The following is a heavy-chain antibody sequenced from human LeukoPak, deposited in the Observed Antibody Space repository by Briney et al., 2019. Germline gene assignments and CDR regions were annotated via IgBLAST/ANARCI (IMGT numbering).Heavy chain of an antibody. CDR1: GYTFTGYY. CDR2: ISPKSGDT. Sequence: ASVKVSCKASGYTFTGYYIHWVRQAPGQGLEWMGRISPKSGDTDYSQKFQGGVTLTGDSSITTAYMELNRLTSDATAVYYCASGTYGDYSFDFWGQGTLATVSS. J-gene: IGHJ4*02. CDR3: ASGTYGDYSFDF. D-gene: IGHD4-17*01. V-gene: IGHV1-2*06.